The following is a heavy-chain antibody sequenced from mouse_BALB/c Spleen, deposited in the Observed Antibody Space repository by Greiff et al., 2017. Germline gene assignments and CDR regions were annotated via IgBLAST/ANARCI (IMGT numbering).Heavy chain of an antibody. CDR1: GYTFSSYW. V-gene: IGHV1-9*01. D-gene: IGHD4-1*01. CDR2: ILPGSGST. J-gene: IGHJ3*01. CDR3: AISEELGTWFAY. Sequence: VQLHQSGAELMKPGASVKISCKATGYTFSSYWIEWVKQRPGHGLEWIGEILPGSGSTNYNEKFKGKATFTADTSSNTAYMQLSSLTSEDSAVYYCAISEELGTWFAYWGQGTLVTVSA.